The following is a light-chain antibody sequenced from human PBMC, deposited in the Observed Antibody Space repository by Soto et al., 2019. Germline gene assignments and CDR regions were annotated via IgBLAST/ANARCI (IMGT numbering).Light chain of an antibody. CDR2: HAS. V-gene: IGKV3-20*01. Sequence: EIVLTQSPGTLSLSPGERATLSCRAIQSVSLSYLAWYQQKPGQAPRLLIYHASTRATGIPDRFSGSGSGTDFTLTISRLEPEDFAVYYCQQYGGSPNTFGQGTKLEIK. J-gene: IGKJ2*01. CDR1: QSVSLSY. CDR3: QQYGGSPNT.